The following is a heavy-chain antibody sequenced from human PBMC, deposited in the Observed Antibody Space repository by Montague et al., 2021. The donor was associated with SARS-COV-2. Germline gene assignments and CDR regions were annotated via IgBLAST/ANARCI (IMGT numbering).Heavy chain of an antibody. CDR1: GFPFSSYG. D-gene: IGHD6-13*01. CDR2: IWYDGSKN. CDR3: ARDSSSGSDWYYYYGMDV. J-gene: IGHJ6*02. V-gene: IGHV3-33*01. Sequence: SLSLSLSASGFPFSSYGMHWVRQAPGKGLEWVAIIWYDGSKNYYADSVKGRFTISRDNSKNTLYLQMNTLRAEDTAVYYCARDSSSGSDWYYYYGMDVWGQGTTVTVSS.